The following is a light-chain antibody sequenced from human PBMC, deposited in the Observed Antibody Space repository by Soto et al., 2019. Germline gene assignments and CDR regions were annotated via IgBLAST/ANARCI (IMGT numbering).Light chain of an antibody. CDR2: DVS. J-gene: IGLJ1*01. CDR1: SSDVGGYNY. Sequence: QSALTQPASVSGSPGQSITISCTGTSSDVGGYNYVSWYQQHPGKAPKLMIYDVSNRPSGVSNRFSGSKSGNTASLTISGLQAEDEADYYSSSYTSSSTLLFGTGTKLTVL. V-gene: IGLV2-14*01. CDR3: SSYTSSSTLL.